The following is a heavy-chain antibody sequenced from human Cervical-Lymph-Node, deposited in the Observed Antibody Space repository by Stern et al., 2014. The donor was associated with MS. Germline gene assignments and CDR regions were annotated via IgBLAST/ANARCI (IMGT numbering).Heavy chain of an antibody. J-gene: IGHJ4*02. CDR1: GFTLSNYG. V-gene: IGHV3-33*01. CDR2: LWYDGSDE. Sequence: VQLVESGGGVVQPGRSLRLSCAGSGFTLSNYGMHWVRQAPGKGLEWVAFLWYDGSDEDYADSVKGRFTISRDNSKNTLYLNMNGPRVEDTAVYYCAREDLRYWGQGALVTVSS. CDR3: AREDLRY.